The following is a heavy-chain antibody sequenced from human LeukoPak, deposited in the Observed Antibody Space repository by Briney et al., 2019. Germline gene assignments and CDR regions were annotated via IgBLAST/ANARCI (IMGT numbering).Heavy chain of an antibody. CDR2: ISGSGGST. CDR1: GFTFSSYA. D-gene: IGHD3-16*02. CDR3: AKDTSYHGY. Sequence: PGGSLRLSFAASGFTFSSYAMSWVRQAPGKGLEWVSAISGSGGSTYYADSVKGRFTISRDNSRNTLYLQMNSLRADDTAVYFCAKDTSYHGYWGQGTLVTVSS. V-gene: IGHV3-23*01. J-gene: IGHJ4*02.